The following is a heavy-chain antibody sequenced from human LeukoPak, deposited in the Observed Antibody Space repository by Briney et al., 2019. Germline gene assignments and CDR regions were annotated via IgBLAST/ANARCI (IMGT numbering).Heavy chain of an antibody. D-gene: IGHD2-2*01. V-gene: IGHV4-4*02. Sequence: SGTLSLTCAVSGGSISSSNWWSWVRQPPGKGLEWIGEIYHSGSTNYNPSLKSRATISVDKSKNQFSLKLSSVTAADTAVYYCASINKYQNHFDYWGQGTLVTVSS. CDR2: IYHSGST. CDR1: GGSISSSNW. J-gene: IGHJ4*02. CDR3: ASINKYQNHFDY.